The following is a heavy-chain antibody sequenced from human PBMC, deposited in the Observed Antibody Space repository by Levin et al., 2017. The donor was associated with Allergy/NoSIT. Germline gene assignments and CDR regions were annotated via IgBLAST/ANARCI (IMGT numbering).Heavy chain of an antibody. D-gene: IGHD3-16*02. J-gene: IGHJ4*02. V-gene: IGHV4-34*01. CDR1: GGSFSGYY. CDR2: INHSGST. Sequence: SETLSLTCAVYGGSFSGYYWSWIRQPPGKGLEWIGEINHSGSTNYNPSLKSRVTISVDTSKNQFSLKVSSVTAADTAVYYCARGVSLGELSSPVNFDYWGQGTLVTVSS. CDR3: ARGVSLGELSSPVNFDY.